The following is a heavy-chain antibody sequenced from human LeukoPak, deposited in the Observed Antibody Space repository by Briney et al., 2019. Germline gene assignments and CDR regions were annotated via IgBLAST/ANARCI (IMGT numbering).Heavy chain of an antibody. V-gene: IGHV3-23*01. J-gene: IGHJ4*02. CDR1: GFTFSSYA. CDR2: ISGSGGST. CDR3: AKVSSDYGDLYYFDY. Sequence: GGSLRLSCVASGFTFSSYAMSWVRQAPGKGLEWVSAISGSGGSTYYADSVKGRFTISRDNSKNTLYLQMNSLRAEDTAVYYCAKVSSDYGDLYYFDYWGQGTLVTVSS. D-gene: IGHD4-17*01.